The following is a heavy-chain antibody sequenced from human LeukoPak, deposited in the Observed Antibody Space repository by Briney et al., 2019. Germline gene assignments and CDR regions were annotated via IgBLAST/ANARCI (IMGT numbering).Heavy chain of an antibody. J-gene: IGHJ4*02. CDR2: IKQDGSVK. Sequence: GGSLRLSCVVSGFTFSTYWMSWVRQAPGKGLECVATIKQDGSVKNYGDSVQGRFTISRDNAKNSLYLQMNSLRAEDTAVYYCARDSRGAFDYWGQGTLVTVSS. CDR3: ARDSRGAFDY. D-gene: IGHD3-10*01. CDR1: GFTFSTYW. V-gene: IGHV3-7*01.